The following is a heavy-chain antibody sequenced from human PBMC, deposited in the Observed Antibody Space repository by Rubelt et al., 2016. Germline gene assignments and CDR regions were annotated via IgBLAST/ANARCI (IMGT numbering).Heavy chain of an antibody. Sequence: QVQLVQSGAEVKKPGASVKVSCKASGYTFTSYGISWVRQAPGQGLEWMGWISAYNGNTNYAQKLQGGLTITTETSTSTAYMGLRSLRSDATTLEYGARATRCSSSSDFDHWGQGTLITISS. CDR3: ARATRCSSSSDFDH. D-gene: IGHD6-13*01. CDR2: ISAYNGNT. CDR1: GYTFTSYG. J-gene: IGHJ4*02. V-gene: IGHV1-18*01.